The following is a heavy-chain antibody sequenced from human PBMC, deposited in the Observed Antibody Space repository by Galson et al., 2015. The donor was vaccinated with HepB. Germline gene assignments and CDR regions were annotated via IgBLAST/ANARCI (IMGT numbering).Heavy chain of an antibody. V-gene: IGHV3-13*04. Sequence: SLRLSCAASGFTFSSYDMHWVRQATGKGLEWVSAIGTAGDTYYPGSVKGRFTISRENAKNSLYLQMNSLRAGDTAVYYCARGVVVAATSQFDAFDIWGQGTIVTVSS. D-gene: IGHD2-15*01. CDR2: IGTAGDT. CDR1: GFTFSSYD. CDR3: ARGVVVAATSQFDAFDI. J-gene: IGHJ3*02.